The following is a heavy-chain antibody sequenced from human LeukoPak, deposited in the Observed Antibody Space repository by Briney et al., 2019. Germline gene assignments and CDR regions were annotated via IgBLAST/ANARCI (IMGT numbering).Heavy chain of an antibody. CDR1: GFTFSSYE. CDR2: ISSSGSTI. J-gene: IGHJ4*02. D-gene: IGHD2-21*02. Sequence: GGSLRLSCAASGFTFSSYEMNWVRQAPGKGLEWVSYISSSGSTIYYADSVKGRFTISRDNAKNSLYLQMNSLRAEDTAVYYCAREWCGDCYSGNDYWGQGTLVTVSS. CDR3: AREWCGDCYSGNDY. V-gene: IGHV3-48*03.